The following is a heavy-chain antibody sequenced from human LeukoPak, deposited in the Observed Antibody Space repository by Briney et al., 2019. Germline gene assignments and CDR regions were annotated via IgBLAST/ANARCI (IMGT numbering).Heavy chain of an antibody. V-gene: IGHV4-34*01. CDR1: GGSFSGYY. J-gene: IGHJ4*02. CDR3: ARGLKYRGYSYGSHRSFDY. D-gene: IGHD5-18*01. CDR2: INHSGST. Sequence: SETLSLTCAVYGGSFSGYYWSWIRQPPGKGLEWIGEINHSGSTNYNPSLKSRVTISVDTSKNQFSLKLSSVTAADTAVYYCARGLKYRGYSYGSHRSFDYWGQGTLVTVSS.